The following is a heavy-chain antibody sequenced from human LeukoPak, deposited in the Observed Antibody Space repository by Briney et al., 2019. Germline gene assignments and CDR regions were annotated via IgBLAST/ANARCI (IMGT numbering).Heavy chain of an antibody. V-gene: IGHV4-39*07. Sequence: SSETLSLTCTVSGGSISSSSYYWGWIRQPPGKGLEWIGSIYTSGSTNYNPSLKSRVTMSVDTSKNQFSLKLSSVTAADTAVYYCARDLGGWNDYWGQGTLVTVSS. CDR3: ARDLGGWNDY. D-gene: IGHD3-16*01. CDR1: GGSISSSSYY. J-gene: IGHJ4*02. CDR2: IYTSGST.